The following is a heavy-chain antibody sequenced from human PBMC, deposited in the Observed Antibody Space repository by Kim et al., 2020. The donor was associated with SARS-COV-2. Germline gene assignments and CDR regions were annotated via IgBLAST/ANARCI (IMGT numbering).Heavy chain of an antibody. J-gene: IGHJ6*02. CDR2: IYTNEST. CDR1: GGSISSGSYY. Sequence: SETLSLTCTVSGGSISSGSYYWSWIRQPAGKGLEWIGHIYTNESTNYNPSLKSRVTISVDTSKNQFSLKLRSVTAADTAVYYCAREVAGGDYMPYQYYGMDVWGQGTTVTVSS. V-gene: IGHV4-61*09. CDR3: AREVAGGDYMPYQYYGMDV. D-gene: IGHD4-17*01.